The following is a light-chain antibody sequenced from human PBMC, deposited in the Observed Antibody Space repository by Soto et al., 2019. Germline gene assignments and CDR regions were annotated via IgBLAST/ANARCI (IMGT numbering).Light chain of an antibody. CDR3: QQRSNWPLV. Sequence: EIVLTQSPATLSLSPGERATLSCRASQSVSSYLAWYQQKPGQAPRLLIYDASNRATGIPARFSGSGSGTDFTLTISILEPEDFAVYYWQQRSNWPLVFGPGTKVDIK. CDR2: DAS. CDR1: QSVSSY. J-gene: IGKJ3*01. V-gene: IGKV3-11*01.